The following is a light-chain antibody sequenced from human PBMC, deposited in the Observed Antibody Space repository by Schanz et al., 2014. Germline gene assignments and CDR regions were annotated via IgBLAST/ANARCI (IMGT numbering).Light chain of an antibody. CDR3: SSYTSIGTRV. CDR2: EVS. V-gene: IGLV2-8*01. J-gene: IGLJ3*02. CDR1: GSDVGGYNY. Sequence: QSALTQPPSASGSPGQSVTISCTGTGSDVGGYNYVSWYQQHPGKAPKLMIYEVSKRPSGVPDRFSGSKSGITASLTISGLQAEDEADYYCSSYTSIGTRVFGGGTKLTVL.